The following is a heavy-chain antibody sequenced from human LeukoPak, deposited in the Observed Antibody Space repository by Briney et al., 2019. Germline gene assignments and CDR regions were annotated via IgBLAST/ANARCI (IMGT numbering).Heavy chain of an antibody. CDR1: GGTFSSYA. CDR3: ARDTVAVAGTFDY. D-gene: IGHD6-19*01. J-gene: IGHJ4*02. Sequence: SVQVSCKASGGTFSSYAINWVRQASGHGLEWMGGINPIFGATTYAQRFQDRATIIADESTSTAYMELSSLRSEDTAMYYCARDTVAVAGTFDYWGQGTLVTVSS. CDR2: INPIFGAT. V-gene: IGHV1-69*01.